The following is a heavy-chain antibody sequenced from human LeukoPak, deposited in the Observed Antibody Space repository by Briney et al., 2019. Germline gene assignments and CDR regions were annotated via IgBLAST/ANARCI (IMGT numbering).Heavy chain of an antibody. CDR1: GFTFSSYW. J-gene: IGHJ4*02. V-gene: IGHV3-74*01. Sequence: GGSLRLSCAASGFTFSSYWMHWVRQAPGKGLVWVSRVNSGGSDTTYADSVKGRFTISRDNAKNTLYLQMNGLRAEDTAVYFCARVDYESYYFDYWGQGTLVTVSS. CDR3: ARVDYESYYFDY. D-gene: IGHD4-17*01. CDR2: VNSGGSDT.